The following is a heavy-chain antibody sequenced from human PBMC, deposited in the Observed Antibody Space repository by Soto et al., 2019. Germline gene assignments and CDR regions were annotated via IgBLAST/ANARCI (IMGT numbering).Heavy chain of an antibody. J-gene: IGHJ4*02. CDR1: GGSITTGGSY. D-gene: IGHD2-2*02. CDR2: IYHSGNT. CDR3: ARARFQVLYGKPYFDS. Sequence: SETLSLTCTVSGGSITTGGSYWSWIRQHPGKGLEWIGNIYHSGNTYYNPSLKSRLTISVDTSKNHFSLMVDSVTAADTAVYYCARARFQVLYGKPYFDSWGQGTLVTVS. V-gene: IGHV4-31*03.